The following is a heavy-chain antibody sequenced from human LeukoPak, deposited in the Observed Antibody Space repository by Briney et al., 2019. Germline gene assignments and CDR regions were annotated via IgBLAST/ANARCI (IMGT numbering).Heavy chain of an antibody. CDR1: GYTFTGYY. CDR3: ARGPTPRSTDWYSSGSTTPYDY. V-gene: IGHV1-2*02. J-gene: IGHJ4*02. CDR2: INPNSGGT. D-gene: IGHD6-19*01. Sequence: GASVKVSRKASGYTFTGYYMHWVRQAPGQGLEWMGWINPNSGGTIYAQKFQGRVTLTRDTSISTAYMEFSRLKSDDTAIYYCARGPTPRSTDWYSSGSTTPYDYWGQGSLVTVSS.